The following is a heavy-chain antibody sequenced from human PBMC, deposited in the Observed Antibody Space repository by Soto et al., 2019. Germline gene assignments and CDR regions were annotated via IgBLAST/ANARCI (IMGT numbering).Heavy chain of an antibody. Sequence: SETLSLTCTVSGGSISSYYWSWIRQPPGKGLEWIGYIYYSGSTNYNPSLKSRVTISVDTSKNQFSLKLSSVTAADTAVYYCARLVVAPAASYYFDYWGQGTLVTVSS. CDR1: GGSISSYY. CDR3: ARLVVAPAASYYFDY. CDR2: IYYSGST. J-gene: IGHJ4*02. D-gene: IGHD2-2*01. V-gene: IGHV4-59*08.